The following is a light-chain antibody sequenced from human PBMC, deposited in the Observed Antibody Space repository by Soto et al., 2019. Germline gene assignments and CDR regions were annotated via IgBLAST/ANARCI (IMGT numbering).Light chain of an antibody. J-gene: IGLJ1*01. CDR3: SSYTSSRLYV. CDR2: DVS. V-gene: IGLV2-14*01. Sequence: QSALTQPASVSGSPGQLITISCTGTSSDVGGYNYVSWYQQHPGKAPKLMIYDVSNRPSGGSNRFSGSKSGNTASLTISGLQAEDEADYYCSSYTSSRLYVFGTGTKVTVL. CDR1: SSDVGGYNY.